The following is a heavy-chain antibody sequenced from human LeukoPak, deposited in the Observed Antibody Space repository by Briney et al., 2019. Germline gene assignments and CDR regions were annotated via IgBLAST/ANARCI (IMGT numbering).Heavy chain of an antibody. J-gene: IGHJ6*03. CDR3: ARVFSRSWPGDYYMDV. V-gene: IGHV1-2*02. D-gene: IGHD6-13*01. Sequence: ASVKVSCKASGYTFTGYYMHWVRQAPGQGLEWMGWINPNSGGTNYAQKFQGRVTMTRDTSISTAYMELSRLRSDDTAVYYCARVFSRSWPGDYYMDVWGKGTTVAVSS. CDR2: INPNSGGT. CDR1: GYTFTGYY.